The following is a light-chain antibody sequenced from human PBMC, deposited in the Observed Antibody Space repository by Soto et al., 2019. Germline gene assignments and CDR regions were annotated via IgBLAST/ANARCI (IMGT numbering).Light chain of an antibody. CDR2: AAS. CDR1: QTISMN. V-gene: IGKV1-39*01. J-gene: IGKJ4*01. Sequence: DIQMTHSPSSLSAAVLERVTITFRSSQTISMNLNWYQQKPGKAPKLLIYAASNLKSGVPSRFSGSGSGTDFTLTISGLQPEDFATYYCQQSYSGLLLNFGGGTKVDIK. CDR3: QQSYSGLLLN.